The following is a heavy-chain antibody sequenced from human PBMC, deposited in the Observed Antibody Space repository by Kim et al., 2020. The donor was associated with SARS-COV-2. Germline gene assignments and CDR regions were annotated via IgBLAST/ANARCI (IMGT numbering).Heavy chain of an antibody. Sequence: SVKVSCKASGGTFSSYAISWVRQAPGQGLEWMGRIIPILGIANYAQKFQGRVTITADKSTSTAYMELSSLRSEDTAVYYCARDTAGGYYYDSSGYSPTTKRGAFDIWGQGTMVTVSS. D-gene: IGHD3-22*01. J-gene: IGHJ3*02. CDR2: IIPILGIA. V-gene: IGHV1-69*04. CDR1: GGTFSSYA. CDR3: ARDTAGGYYYDSSGYSPTTKRGAFDI.